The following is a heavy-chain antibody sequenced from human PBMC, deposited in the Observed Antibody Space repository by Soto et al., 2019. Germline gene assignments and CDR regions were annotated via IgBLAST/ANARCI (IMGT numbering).Heavy chain of an antibody. CDR2: IYYSGST. CDR3: ARVFRVGERSSSREDY. CDR1: GGSISSYY. Sequence: PSETLPLTCTVSGGSISSYYWSWIRQPPGKGLEWIGYIYYSGSTNYNPSLKSRVTISVDPSKNQFSLKLSSVTAADTAVYYCARVFRVGERSSSREDYWGQGTLGTVS. V-gene: IGHV4-59*01. J-gene: IGHJ4*02. D-gene: IGHD6-6*01.